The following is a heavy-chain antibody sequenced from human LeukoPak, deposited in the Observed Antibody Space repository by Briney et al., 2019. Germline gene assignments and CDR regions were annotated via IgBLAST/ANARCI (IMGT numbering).Heavy chain of an antibody. CDR3: AKQGYSGYDAFDY. Sequence: PGGTLRLSCAASGFTFSSYGMHWVRKAPGKGLEWVAFIRYDGSNKYYADSVKGRFTISRDNSKNTLYLQMNSLRGEDTAVYYCAKQGYSGYDAFDYWGQGTLVTVSS. V-gene: IGHV3-30*02. CDR1: GFTFSSYG. J-gene: IGHJ4*02. D-gene: IGHD5-12*01. CDR2: IRYDGSNK.